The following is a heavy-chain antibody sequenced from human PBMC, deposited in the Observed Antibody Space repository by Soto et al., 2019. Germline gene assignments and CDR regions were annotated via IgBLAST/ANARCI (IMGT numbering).Heavy chain of an antibody. Sequence: PSETLSLTCTDSGGSKSSYYWRWIRQPPGKGLEWIGYIYYSGSTNYNPSLKSRVTISVDTSKNQFSLKLSSVTAADTAVYYCARRAVGATSFVFDIWGQGTMVTVS. V-gene: IGHV4-59*08. D-gene: IGHD1-26*01. CDR3: ARRAVGATSFVFDI. CDR1: GGSKSSYY. J-gene: IGHJ3*02. CDR2: IYYSGST.